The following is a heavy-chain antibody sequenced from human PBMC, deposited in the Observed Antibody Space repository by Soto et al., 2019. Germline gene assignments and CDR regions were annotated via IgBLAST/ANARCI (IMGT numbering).Heavy chain of an antibody. CDR3: ARHNYYDSSGYLYYFDY. Sequence: QVQLVQSGAEVKKPGSSVKVSCKASGGTFSSYAISWVRQAPGQGLEWMGGIIPIFGTANYAQKFQGRVTITEDESTSTAYMELSSLRSEDTAVYYCARHNYYDSSGYLYYFDYWGQGTLVTVSS. CDR2: IIPIFGTA. V-gene: IGHV1-69*12. CDR1: GGTFSSYA. J-gene: IGHJ4*02. D-gene: IGHD3-22*01.